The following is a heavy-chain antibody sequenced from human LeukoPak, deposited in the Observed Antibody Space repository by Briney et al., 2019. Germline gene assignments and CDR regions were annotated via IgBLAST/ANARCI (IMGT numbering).Heavy chain of an antibody. Sequence: ASVKVSCKVSGYTLTELSMHWVRQAPGKGLEWMGGFDPEDGETIYAQRFQGRVTMTEDTSTDTAYMELSGLRSEDTAVYYCATDKGYYDSSGYFGLYAFDIRGQGTMVTVSS. V-gene: IGHV1-24*01. D-gene: IGHD3-22*01. CDR1: GYTLTELS. J-gene: IGHJ3*02. CDR3: ATDKGYYDSSGYFGLYAFDI. CDR2: FDPEDGET.